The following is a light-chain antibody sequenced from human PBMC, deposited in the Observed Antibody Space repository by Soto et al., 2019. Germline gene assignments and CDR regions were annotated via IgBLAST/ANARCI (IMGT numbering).Light chain of an antibody. J-gene: IGKJ3*01. CDR2: AAS. CDR3: QQSYSTPFT. CDR1: QSISSY. V-gene: IGKV1-39*01. Sequence: DIQMTQSGSSLSASVGDRVTITCRASQSISSYLNWYQQKPGKAPKLLIYAASSLQSGVPSRFSGSGSGTDFTLTISSLQPEDFATYYCQQSYSTPFTFGPGTKVDIK.